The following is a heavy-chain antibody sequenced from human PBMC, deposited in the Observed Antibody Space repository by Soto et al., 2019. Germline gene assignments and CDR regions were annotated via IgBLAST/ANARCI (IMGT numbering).Heavy chain of an antibody. CDR3: ARVLIAAARKPRWFDP. Sequence: SETLSLTCTVSGGSISSYYWSWIRQPPGKGLEWIGYIYYSGSTNYNPSLKSRVTISVDTSKNQFSLKLSSVTAADTAVYYCARVLIAAARKPRWFDPWGQGTLVTVSS. V-gene: IGHV4-59*01. D-gene: IGHD6-25*01. CDR2: IYYSGST. CDR1: GGSISSYY. J-gene: IGHJ5*02.